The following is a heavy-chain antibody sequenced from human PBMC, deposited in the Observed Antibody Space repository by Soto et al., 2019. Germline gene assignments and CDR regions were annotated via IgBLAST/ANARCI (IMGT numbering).Heavy chain of an antibody. CDR1: GGSISSYY. J-gene: IGHJ6*02. Sequence: QVQLQESGPGLVKPSETLSLTCTVSGGSISSYYWSWIRQPPGKGLEWIGYIYYSGSTNYNPSLQSRVTISVDTSKNQFSLKLSSGTAADTAVYYCAREVVVPAAMNGYYYYYGMDVWGQGTTVTVSS. V-gene: IGHV4-59*01. CDR3: AREVVVPAAMNGYYYYYGMDV. D-gene: IGHD2-2*01. CDR2: IYYSGST.